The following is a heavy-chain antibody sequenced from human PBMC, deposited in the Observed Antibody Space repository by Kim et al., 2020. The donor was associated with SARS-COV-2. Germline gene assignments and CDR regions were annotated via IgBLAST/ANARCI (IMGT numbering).Heavy chain of an antibody. CDR3: ARVGLSRVAARRLGWFDP. Sequence: GGSLRLSCAASGFTFSSYDMHWVRQATGKGLEWVSAIGTAGDTYYPGSVKGRFTISRENAKNSLYLQMNSLRAGDTAVYYCARVGLSRVAARRLGWFDPWGQGTLVTVSS. CDR2: IGTAGDT. V-gene: IGHV3-13*01. D-gene: IGHD6-6*01. J-gene: IGHJ5*02. CDR1: GFTFSSYD.